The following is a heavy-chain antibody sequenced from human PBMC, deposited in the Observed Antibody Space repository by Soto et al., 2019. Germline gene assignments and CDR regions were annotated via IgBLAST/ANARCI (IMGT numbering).Heavy chain of an antibody. J-gene: IGHJ4*02. CDR1: GGTFTTYD. Sequence: QVQLVQSGAEVRKPGSSVKVSCKASGGTFTTYDISWVRQAPGQGLEWMGGIIPLFDATKYAQMFQGRVTITADKSTGIAYMELSCRRSEDTAMYYCARDRSSSWYNGTFYFDSWGQGTLVTVAS. CDR2: IIPLFDAT. D-gene: IGHD6-19*01. V-gene: IGHV1-69*06. CDR3: ARDRSSSWYNGTFYFDS.